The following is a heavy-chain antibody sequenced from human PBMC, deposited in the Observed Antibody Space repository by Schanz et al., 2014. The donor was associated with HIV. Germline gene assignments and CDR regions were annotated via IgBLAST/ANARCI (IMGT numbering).Heavy chain of an antibody. V-gene: IGHV3-30-3*02. J-gene: IGHJ4*01. CDR1: GFTFSSYA. CDR3: TNERGLNLFEY. D-gene: IGHD6-25*01. Sequence: QVQLVESGGGVVQPGRSLRLSCAASGFTFSSYAMHWVRQAPGKGPEWVAVISYDGSNKYYADFVKGRFTISRDNSKNTLYLQMNSLRAEDTAVYYCTNERGLNLFEYWGHGTLVFVSS. CDR2: ISYDGSNK.